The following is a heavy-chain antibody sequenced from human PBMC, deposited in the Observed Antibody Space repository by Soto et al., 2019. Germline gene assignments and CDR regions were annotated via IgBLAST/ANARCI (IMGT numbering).Heavy chain of an antibody. CDR3: ARANYYGSGSPNYYYYGMDV. V-gene: IGHV1-46*01. D-gene: IGHD3-10*01. CDR2: INPSGGST. Sequence: ASEKVSCKASGYTFTSYYMHWVRQAPGQGLERKGIINPSGGSTSYAQKFQGRVTMTRDTSTSTVYMELSSLRSEDTAVYYCARANYYGSGSPNYYYYGMDVWGQGTTVTVSS. J-gene: IGHJ6*02. CDR1: GYTFTSYY.